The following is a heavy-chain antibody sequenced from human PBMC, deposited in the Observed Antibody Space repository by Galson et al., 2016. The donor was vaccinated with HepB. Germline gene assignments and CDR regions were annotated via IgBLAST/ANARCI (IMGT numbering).Heavy chain of an antibody. V-gene: IGHV1-2*02. CDR2: INPNSGAT. J-gene: IGHJ4*02. CDR3: ARAGVAAAVTLDY. D-gene: IGHD6-25*01. CDR1: GYTFTGYF. Sequence: SVKVSCKASGYTFTGYFIHWVRQAPGHELEWMGWINPNSGATKYAQKFQGGVTMSRDTSVSTAYMELSGLKIDDTAVYHCARAGVAAAVTLDYWGQGTGVIVSS.